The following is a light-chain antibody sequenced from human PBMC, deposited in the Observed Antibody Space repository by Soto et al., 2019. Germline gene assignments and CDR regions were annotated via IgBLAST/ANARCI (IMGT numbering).Light chain of an antibody. Sequence: QSVLTQPASVSGSPGQSITISCTGTSSDVGGYNFVSWYQQHPGKAPKLILSDVSNRPSGVSNRFSGSKSGNTASLTISGLQAEDEADYYCSSYTSSSTRVFGTGTKLTVL. CDR2: DVS. CDR1: SSDVGGYNF. V-gene: IGLV2-14*03. CDR3: SSYTSSSTRV. J-gene: IGLJ1*01.